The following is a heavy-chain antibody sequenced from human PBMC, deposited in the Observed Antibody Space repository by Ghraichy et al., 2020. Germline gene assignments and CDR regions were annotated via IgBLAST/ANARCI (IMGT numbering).Heavy chain of an antibody. D-gene: IGHD4-17*01. Sequence: GGSLRLSCAASGFTFSSYSMNWVRQAPGKGLEWVSSISSSSSYIYYADSVKGRFTISRDNAKNTLYLQMNSLRAEDTAVYYCARGYGDYGSDAFDIWGQGTMVTVSS. CDR2: ISSSSSYI. V-gene: IGHV3-21*01. CDR1: GFTFSSYS. J-gene: IGHJ3*02. CDR3: ARGYGDYGSDAFDI.